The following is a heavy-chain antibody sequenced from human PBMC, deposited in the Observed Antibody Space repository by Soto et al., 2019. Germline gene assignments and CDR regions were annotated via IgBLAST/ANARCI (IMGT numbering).Heavy chain of an antibody. CDR1: GFTVSNSY. CDR2: ISSTTHYI. CDR3: ARESEDLTSNFDY. V-gene: IGHV3-21*06. Sequence: PGGSLRLSCAASGFTVSNSYMSWVRQAPGKGLEWVSSISSTTHYIYYADSMRGRFTISRDNAKNAVYLEMNSLRAEDTAVYYCARESEDLTSNFDYWGQGTLVTVSS. J-gene: IGHJ4*02.